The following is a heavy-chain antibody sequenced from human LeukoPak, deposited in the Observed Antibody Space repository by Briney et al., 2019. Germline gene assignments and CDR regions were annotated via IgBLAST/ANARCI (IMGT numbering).Heavy chain of an antibody. V-gene: IGHV4-59*01. CDR1: GGSISSYY. CDR3: ARAFPGSRYFDY. Sequence: SETLSLTCTVSGGSISSYYWSWIRQPPGKGLEWIGYIYYSGSTNYNPSLKSRVTIPVDTSKNQFSLKLSSVTAADTAVYYCARAFPGSRYFDYWGQGTLVTVSS. D-gene: IGHD2-21*01. J-gene: IGHJ4*02. CDR2: IYYSGST.